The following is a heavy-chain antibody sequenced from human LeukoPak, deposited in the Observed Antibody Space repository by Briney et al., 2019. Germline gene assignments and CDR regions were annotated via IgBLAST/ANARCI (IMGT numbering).Heavy chain of an antibody. Sequence: SETLSLTCAVYGGSFSGYYWSWIRQPLGKGLEWIGEINHSGSTNYNPSLKSRVTISVDTSKNQFSLKLSSVTAADTAVYYCARGSGIQLWFYFDYWGQGTLVTVSS. D-gene: IGHD5-18*01. V-gene: IGHV4-34*01. CDR1: GGSFSGYY. CDR2: INHSGST. J-gene: IGHJ4*02. CDR3: ARGSGIQLWFYFDY.